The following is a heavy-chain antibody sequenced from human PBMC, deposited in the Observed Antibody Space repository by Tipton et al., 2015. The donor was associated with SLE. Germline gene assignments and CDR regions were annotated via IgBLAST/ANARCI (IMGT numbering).Heavy chain of an antibody. CDR1: GGSISSGNFY. V-gene: IGHV4-61*02. D-gene: IGHD3-10*02. J-gene: IGHJ4*02. CDR2: IYTSGST. Sequence: TLSLTCTVSGGSISSGNFYWNWIRQPAGKGLEWIGRIYTSGSTNYNPSLKSRVTISVDTSKSQFSLKLSSVTAAGTAVYYCASSVRGAAPFDYWGQGTLVTVSS. CDR3: ASSVRGAAPFDY.